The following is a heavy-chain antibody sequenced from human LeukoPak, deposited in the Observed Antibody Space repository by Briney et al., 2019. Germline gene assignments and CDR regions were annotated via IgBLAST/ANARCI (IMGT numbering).Heavy chain of an antibody. J-gene: IGHJ4*02. V-gene: IGHV1-2*06. CDR1: GYTFTGYY. Sequence: ASVKVSCKASGYTFTGYYMHWVRQAPGQGLEWMGRINPNSGGTNYAQKFQGRVTMTGDTSISTAYMELSRLRSDDTAVYYCARVFKGSGWYGEIDYWGQGTLVTVSS. D-gene: IGHD6-19*01. CDR3: ARVFKGSGWYGEIDY. CDR2: INPNSGGT.